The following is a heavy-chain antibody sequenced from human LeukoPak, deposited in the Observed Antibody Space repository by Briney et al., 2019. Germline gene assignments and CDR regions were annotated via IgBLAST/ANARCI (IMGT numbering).Heavy chain of an antibody. Sequence: PSETLSLTCTVSGGSISSYYWSWIRQPPGKGLEWIGYVYYSGSTNYIPSLKSRLTISVDTSKNQFSLRLSSVTAADTAVYYCARDAWFGAGRTFAYWGQGTLVTVSS. J-gene: IGHJ4*02. CDR3: ARDAWFGAGRTFAY. CDR1: GGSISSYY. V-gene: IGHV4-59*12. CDR2: VYYSGST. D-gene: IGHD3-10*01.